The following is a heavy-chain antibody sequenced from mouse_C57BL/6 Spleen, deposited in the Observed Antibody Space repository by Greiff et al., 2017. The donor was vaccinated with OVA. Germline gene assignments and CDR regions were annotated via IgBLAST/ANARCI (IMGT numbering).Heavy chain of an antibody. CDR1: GYSITSGYY. V-gene: IGHV3-6*01. J-gene: IGHJ1*03. CDR2: ISYDGSN. CDR3: ASPYGNYGWYFDV. D-gene: IGHD2-1*01. Sequence: EVQVVESGPGLVKPSQSLSLTCSVTGYSITSGYYWNWIRQFPGNKLEWMGYISYDGSNNYNPSLKNRISITRDTSKNQFFLKLNSVTTADTATYYCASPYGNYGWYFDVWGTGTTVTVSS.